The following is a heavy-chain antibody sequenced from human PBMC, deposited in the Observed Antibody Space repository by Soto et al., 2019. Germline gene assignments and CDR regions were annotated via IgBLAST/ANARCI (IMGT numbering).Heavy chain of an antibody. CDR2: IGYDGSNK. J-gene: IGHJ5*02. CDR3: ASQPGSPAAVYATWFDP. D-gene: IGHD2-2*01. Sequence: QVQLVESGGGVVQPGRSLRLSCAASGFTFSSYGMHWVRQAPGKGLEWVAVIGYDGSNKYYADSVKGRFTISRENSKNTLYLQMNSLRADDTAVYYCASQPGSPAAVYATWFDPWGQGTLVTVSS. V-gene: IGHV3-33*01. CDR1: GFTFSSYG.